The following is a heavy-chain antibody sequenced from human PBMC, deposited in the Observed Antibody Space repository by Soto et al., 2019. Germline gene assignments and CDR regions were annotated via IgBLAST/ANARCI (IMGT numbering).Heavy chain of an antibody. CDR2: ISYDGSNK. J-gene: IGHJ4*02. CDR1: GFTFSSYG. Sequence: QVQLVESGGGVVQPGRSLRLSCAASGFTFSSYGMHWVRQAPGKGLEWVAVISYDGSNKYYADSVKGRFTISRDNSKNTLYLQMNSLRAEDTAVYYCAKLVRFGEDLNFDYWGQGTLVTVSS. CDR3: AKLVRFGEDLNFDY. D-gene: IGHD3-10*01. V-gene: IGHV3-30*18.